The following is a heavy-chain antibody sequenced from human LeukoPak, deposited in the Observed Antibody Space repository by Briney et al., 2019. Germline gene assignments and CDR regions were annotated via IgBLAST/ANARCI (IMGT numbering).Heavy chain of an antibody. V-gene: IGHV1-18*01. Sequence: ASVKVSCKASGYTFTSYGISWVRQAPGQGLEWMGWISAYNGNTNYAQKVQGRVTVTTDTSTSTAYMELRSLRSDDTAVYYCARGTTREYYFDYWGQGTLVTVSS. CDR3: ARGTTREYYFDY. J-gene: IGHJ4*02. D-gene: IGHD1-26*01. CDR2: ISAYNGNT. CDR1: GYTFTSYG.